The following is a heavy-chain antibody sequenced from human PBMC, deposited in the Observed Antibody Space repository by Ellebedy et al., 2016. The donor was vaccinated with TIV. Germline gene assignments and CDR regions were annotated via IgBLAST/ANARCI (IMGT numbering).Heavy chain of an antibody. Sequence: MPSETLSLTCTVSGGSISSRSYYWGWIRQPPGKGLQWFGSIHYSGSTRYNPSLKSRVTIFTDMSKNQFSLKLTSVTAADTAVYYCARVSRYFEYWGQGILVPVSS. V-gene: IGHV4-39*02. CDR1: GGSISSRSYY. J-gene: IGHJ4*02. CDR2: IHYSGST. CDR3: ARVSRYFEY.